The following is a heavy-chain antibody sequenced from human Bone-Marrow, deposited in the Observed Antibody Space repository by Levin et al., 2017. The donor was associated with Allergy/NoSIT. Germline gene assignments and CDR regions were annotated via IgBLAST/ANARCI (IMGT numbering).Heavy chain of an antibody. J-gene: IGHJ6*03. V-gene: IGHV3-11*06. Sequence: GGSLRLSCAASGFTFSDYYMSWIRQAPGKGLEWVSYISSSSSYTNYADSVKGRFTISRDNAKNSLYLQMNSLRAEDTAVYYCARDNGGGYDFWSGYLSRGGYYYMDVWGKGTTVTVSS. CDR2: ISSSSSYT. CDR3: ARDNGGGYDFWSGYLSRGGYYYMDV. CDR1: GFTFSDYY. D-gene: IGHD3-3*01.